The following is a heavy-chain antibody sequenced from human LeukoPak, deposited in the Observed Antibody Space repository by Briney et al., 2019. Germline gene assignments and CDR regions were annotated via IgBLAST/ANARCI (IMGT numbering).Heavy chain of an antibody. V-gene: IGHV4-39*01. CDR2: IYDSGST. J-gene: IGHJ4*02. Sequence: PSETLSLTCTVSGGSIRSSYYYWGWIRQPPGKGLEWIGSIYDSGSTYYNPSLKSRVTISVDTSKNQFSLKLNSVTAADTAIYYCARGSYYDFWSGYGWETFFFDYWGQGHLVAVSS. CDR3: ARGSYYDFWSGYGWETFFFDY. D-gene: IGHD3-3*01. CDR1: GGSIRSSYYY.